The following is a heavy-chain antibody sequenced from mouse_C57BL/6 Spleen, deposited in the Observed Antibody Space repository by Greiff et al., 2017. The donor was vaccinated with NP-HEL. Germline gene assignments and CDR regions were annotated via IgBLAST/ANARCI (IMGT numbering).Heavy chain of an antibody. Sequence: EVKLMESGGGLVKPGGSLKLSCAASGFTFSDYGMHWVRQAPVKGLEWVAYISSGSSTIYYADTVKGRFTISRDNAKNTLFLQMTSLRSEDTAMYYCERDYYGSTSYYFDYWGQGTTLTVSS. J-gene: IGHJ2*01. CDR1: GFTFSDYG. CDR2: ISSGSSTI. D-gene: IGHD1-1*01. CDR3: ERDYYGSTSYYFDY. V-gene: IGHV5-17*01.